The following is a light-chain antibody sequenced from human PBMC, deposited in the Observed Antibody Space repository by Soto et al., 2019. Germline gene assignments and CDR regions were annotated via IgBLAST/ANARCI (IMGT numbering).Light chain of an antibody. CDR3: QQSYSTPIT. V-gene: IGKV1-39*01. CDR2: AAS. J-gene: IGKJ5*01. Sequence: DNQMTQSPSSVSASIVERVTITFRASQSISSYLNWYQQKPGKAPKLLIYAASSLQSGVPSRFSGSGSGTDFTLTISSLQPEDFATYYCQQSYSTPITFGQGTRLEIK. CDR1: QSISSY.